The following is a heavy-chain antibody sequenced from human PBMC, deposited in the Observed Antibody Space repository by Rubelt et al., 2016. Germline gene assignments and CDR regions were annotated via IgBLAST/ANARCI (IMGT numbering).Heavy chain of an antibody. V-gene: IGHV3-9*01. J-gene: IGHJ4*02. CDR2: ISWNSDTI. CDR1: GFKFGDYA. D-gene: IGHD1-7*01. Sequence: EVQLVESGGGLVQPGRSLRLSCAASGFKFGDYAMHWVRQTPGKGLEWVSGISWNSDTIGYADSVKGRFTISRDSGKNSLDLQMNSLRAQETALYYCARSWNYALDYWGQGTLVTVSS. CDR3: ARSWNYALDY.